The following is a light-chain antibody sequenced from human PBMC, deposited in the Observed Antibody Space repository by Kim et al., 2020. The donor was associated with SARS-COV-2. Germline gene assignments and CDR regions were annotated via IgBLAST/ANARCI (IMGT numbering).Light chain of an antibody. CDR1: QSVGSS. Sequence: LSPGARATLSCRASQSVGSSFALYQQKPGQAPWRVIYDAFSRATGIPARFSGSGSGTDFNLSISSLEPEDFAVYYCQQRGNWPLTFGQGTKVEIK. J-gene: IGKJ1*01. V-gene: IGKV3-11*01. CDR2: DAF. CDR3: QQRGNWPLT.